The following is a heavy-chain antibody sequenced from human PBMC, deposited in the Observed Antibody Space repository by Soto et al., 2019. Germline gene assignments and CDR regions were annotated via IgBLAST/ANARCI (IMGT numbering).Heavy chain of an antibody. CDR1: GFTFSSYC. CDR2: IKQDGSEI. D-gene: IGHD2-15*01. J-gene: IGHJ4*02. CDR3: AGDKTWHTHDY. V-gene: IGHV3-7*03. Sequence: GGSLRLSCAASGFTFSSYCMSWVRQAPGKGLEWVAKIKQDGSEIHYVDSVKGRFTISRDNVKNSLYLQMHNLRAEDTAVYKCAGDKTWHTHDYWGQGTLVTVSS.